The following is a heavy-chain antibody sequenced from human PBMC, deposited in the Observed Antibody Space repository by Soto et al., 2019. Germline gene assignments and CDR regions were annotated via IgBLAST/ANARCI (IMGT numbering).Heavy chain of an antibody. Sequence: EVQLVESGGGLVQPGRSLRLSCAASGFTFDDYAMHWVRQAPGKGLEWVSGISWNSGSIGYADSVKGRFTTSRDNAKNSLYLQMNSLRAEDTALYYCAKLEGTRGFDPWGQGTLVTVSS. CDR2: ISWNSGSI. J-gene: IGHJ5*02. V-gene: IGHV3-9*01. CDR1: GFTFDDYA. D-gene: IGHD3-3*01. CDR3: AKLEGTRGFDP.